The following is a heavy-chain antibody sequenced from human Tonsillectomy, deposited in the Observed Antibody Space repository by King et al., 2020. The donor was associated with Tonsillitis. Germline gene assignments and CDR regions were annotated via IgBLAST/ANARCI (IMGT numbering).Heavy chain of an antibody. J-gene: IGHJ6*02. D-gene: IGHD3-22*01. V-gene: IGHV4-34*01. CDR3: AGDNYYYDICWYYPHYGMDV. CDR2: INHSGST. CDR1: GGSFSGYH. Sequence: VQLQQWGAGLLKPSETLSLTCAVYGGSFSGYHWSWIRQPPGKALEWIGEINHSGSTNYNPSLKSRVTISLDTSKNQFSLKLSSVTAADTAVYYCAGDNYYYDICWYYPHYGMDVWGHGTTVTVSS.